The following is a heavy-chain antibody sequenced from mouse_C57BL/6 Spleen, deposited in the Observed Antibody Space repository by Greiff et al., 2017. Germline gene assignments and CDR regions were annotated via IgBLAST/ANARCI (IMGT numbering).Heavy chain of an antibody. CDR2: IYPSDSET. J-gene: IGHJ2*01. CDR1: GYTFTSYW. CDR3: VRLSGNYFDY. V-gene: IGHV1-61*01. Sequence: VQLQQPGAELVRPGSSVKLSCKASGYTFTSYWMDWVKQRPGQGLEWIGNIYPSDSETHYNQQFKDKATLTVDKSSRTAYMQLSSLTSEDSAVYYCVRLSGNYFDYGGEGTTLTVSA. D-gene: IGHD4-1*01.